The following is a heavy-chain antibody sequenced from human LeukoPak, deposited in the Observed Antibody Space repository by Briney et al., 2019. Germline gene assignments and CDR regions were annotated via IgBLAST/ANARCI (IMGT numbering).Heavy chain of an antibody. Sequence: GESLRLSCAASGFIFSNYAMNWVRQAPGKGLEWISYISTSSSTIYYAGSVKGRFTISRDNAKNSLYLQMDSLTEEDTAVYYCARGETAVTSYLHFRGQGTLVTVSS. CDR2: ISTSSSTI. CDR1: GFIFSNYA. CDR3: ARGETAVTSYLHF. J-gene: IGHJ4*02. D-gene: IGHD2-21*02. V-gene: IGHV3-48*02.